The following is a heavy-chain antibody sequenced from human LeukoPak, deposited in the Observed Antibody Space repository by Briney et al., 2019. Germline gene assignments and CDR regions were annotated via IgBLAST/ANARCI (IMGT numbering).Heavy chain of an antibody. D-gene: IGHD2-15*01. Sequence: ASVKVSCKASGYTFTSYGISWVRQAPGQGLEWMRWISAYNGNTNYAQKLQGRVTMTTDTSTSTAYMELRSLRSDDTAVYYCARGYCSGGSCYFYYGMDVWGQGTTVTVSS. V-gene: IGHV1-18*01. CDR2: ISAYNGNT. CDR1: GYTFTSYG. CDR3: ARGYCSGGSCYFYYGMDV. J-gene: IGHJ6*02.